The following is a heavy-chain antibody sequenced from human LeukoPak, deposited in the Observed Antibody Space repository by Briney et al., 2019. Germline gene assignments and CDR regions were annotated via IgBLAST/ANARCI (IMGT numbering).Heavy chain of an antibody. CDR3: ARTIVGPGTSYFDL. D-gene: IGHD1-26*01. V-gene: IGHV4-59*11. J-gene: IGHJ4*02. Sequence: TSSETLSLTCSVSGGSIRGHYWSWLRQPPGKGVEWIGYIYSSGSTNYNPSLKSRVTMSVDPSKNQLSLRLTSVTAADTAVYFCARTIVGPGTSYFDLWGQGSLVTVSS. CDR1: GGSIRGHY. CDR2: IYSSGST.